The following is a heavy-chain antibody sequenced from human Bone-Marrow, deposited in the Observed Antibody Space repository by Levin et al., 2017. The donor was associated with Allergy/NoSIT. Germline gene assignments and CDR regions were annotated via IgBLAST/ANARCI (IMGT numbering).Heavy chain of an antibody. Sequence: GESLKISCAASGLTFGSYAMSWVRQAPGKGLDWVSAISGSGGSTYYADSVKGRVTISRDNSKNTLYLQMNSLRADDTAVYYCAKDFYNNGPGYFDLWGRGTLVSVSS. CDR3: AKDFYNNGPGYFDL. D-gene: IGHD1-14*01. J-gene: IGHJ2*01. CDR1: GLTFGSYA. V-gene: IGHV3-23*01. CDR2: ISGSGGST.